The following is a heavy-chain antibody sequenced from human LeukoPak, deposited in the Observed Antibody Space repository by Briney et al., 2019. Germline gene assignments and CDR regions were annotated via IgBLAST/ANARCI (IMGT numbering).Heavy chain of an antibody. Sequence: PSETLSLTCAVYGGSFSGYYWSWIRQPPGKGLEWIGEINHSGSTNYNPSLKSRVTISVDTSKNQFSLKLSSVTAADTAVYYCAREDIAVAGTRFADYWGQGTLVTVSS. CDR1: GGSFSGYY. CDR2: INHSGST. J-gene: IGHJ4*02. CDR3: AREDIAVAGTRFADY. V-gene: IGHV4-34*01. D-gene: IGHD6-19*01.